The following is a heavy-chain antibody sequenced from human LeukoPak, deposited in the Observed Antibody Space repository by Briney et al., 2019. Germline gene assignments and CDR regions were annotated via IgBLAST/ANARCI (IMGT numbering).Heavy chain of an antibody. V-gene: IGHV3-11*01. D-gene: IGHD1-26*01. J-gene: IGHJ4*02. CDR2: ISGSGYAI. CDR1: GFTFSDFH. CDR3: ARLSGTYSRGGDH. Sequence: GGSLRLSCTASGFTFSDFHMICIRQAPGKGLEGVSHISGSGYAIHHPGSVKGRFTISRDNAKNSLYLQMNSLRVEDSAVYYCARLSGTYSRGGDHWGQGTLVTVSS.